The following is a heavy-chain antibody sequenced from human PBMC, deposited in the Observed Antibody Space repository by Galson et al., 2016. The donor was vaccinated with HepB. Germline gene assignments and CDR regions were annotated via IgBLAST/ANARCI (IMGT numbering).Heavy chain of an antibody. CDR2: IKSKSDGGTI. Sequence: SLRLSCAASGFTFSGYWMTWVRQAPGKGLEWVGRIKSKSDGGTIDYIAPVKGRFIISRDDSENTLFLQMNNLKTEDTAVYYCTTGGDYYDILTGYSKSLWYFDYWGQGTLVTVSS. V-gene: IGHV3-15*01. CDR3: TTGGDYYDILTGYSKSLWYFDY. D-gene: IGHD3-9*01. CDR1: GFTFSGYW. J-gene: IGHJ4*02.